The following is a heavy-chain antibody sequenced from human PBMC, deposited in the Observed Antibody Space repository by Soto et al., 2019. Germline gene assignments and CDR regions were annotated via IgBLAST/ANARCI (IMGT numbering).Heavy chain of an antibody. J-gene: IGHJ4*02. V-gene: IGHV1-69*12. D-gene: IGHD2-8*01. CDR1: GGTFSSYA. CDR3: ARSPDHCTNGVCPSYYFDY. CDR2: IIPIFGTA. Sequence: QVQLVQSGAEVKKPGSSVKVSCKASGGTFSSYAISWVRQAPGQGLEWMGGIIPIFGTANYAQKFQGRVTITADESTSQAXXELSRLRSEDTAVYYCARSPDHCTNGVCPSYYFDYWGQGTLVTVSS.